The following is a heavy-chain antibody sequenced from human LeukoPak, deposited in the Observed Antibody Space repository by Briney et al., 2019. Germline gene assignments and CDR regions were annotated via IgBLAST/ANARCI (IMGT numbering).Heavy chain of an antibody. D-gene: IGHD6-19*01. J-gene: IGHJ3*02. CDR3: ARGRPKQFRKQWLALPEGVGAFDI. Sequence: SETLSLTCAVYGGSFSGYYWSWIRQPPGKGLEWIGEINHSGSTNYNPSLKSRVTISVDTSKNQFSLKLSSVTAADTAVYYCARGRPKQFRKQWLALPEGVGAFDIWGQGTMVTVSS. V-gene: IGHV4-34*01. CDR2: INHSGST. CDR1: GGSFSGYY.